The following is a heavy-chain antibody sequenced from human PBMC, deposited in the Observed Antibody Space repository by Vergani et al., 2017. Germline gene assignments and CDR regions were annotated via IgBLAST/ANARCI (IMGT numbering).Heavy chain of an antibody. CDR3: ATEKMVRGVIDY. V-gene: IGHV1-24*01. D-gene: IGHD3-10*01. CDR1: GYSLSELS. J-gene: IGHJ4*02. Sequence: QVQLVQSGAEVKKPGASVKVSCKVTGYSLSELSMHWVRQAPGKGLEWMGSFDPEEGETIYAQKFQGRVTMTDDTSTDTAYMELSSLTSEDTAVYYCATEKMVRGVIDYWGQGTLATVSS. CDR2: FDPEEGET.